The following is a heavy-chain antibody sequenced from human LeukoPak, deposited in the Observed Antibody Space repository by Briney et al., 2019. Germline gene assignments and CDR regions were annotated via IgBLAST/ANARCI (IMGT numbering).Heavy chain of an antibody. CDR1: GCTFTSYG. CDR3: ARDDYYYDSSGYYIALIDY. D-gene: IGHD3-22*01. J-gene: IGHJ4*02. CDR2: ISAYNGNT. Sequence: GASVKVSCKASGCTFTSYGISWVRQAPGQGLEWMGWISAYNGNTNYAQKLQGRVTMTTDTSTSTAYMELRSLRSDDTAVYYCARDDYYYDSSGYYIALIDYWGQGTLVTVSS. V-gene: IGHV1-18*01.